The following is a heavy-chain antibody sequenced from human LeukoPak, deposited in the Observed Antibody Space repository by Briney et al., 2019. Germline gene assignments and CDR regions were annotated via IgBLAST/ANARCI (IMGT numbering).Heavy chain of an antibody. J-gene: IGHJ4*02. V-gene: IGHV5-51*01. Sequence: GESLKISCLGSGYSFTSYWIGWVRQMSGKGLESMGIIYPGDSNTRYSPSFQGQVTISADKSISTAYLQWSSLKASDTAMYYCARRYYYGSGSSFDYWGQGTLVTVSS. CDR1: GYSFTSYW. CDR2: IYPGDSNT. D-gene: IGHD3-10*01. CDR3: ARRYYYGSGSSFDY.